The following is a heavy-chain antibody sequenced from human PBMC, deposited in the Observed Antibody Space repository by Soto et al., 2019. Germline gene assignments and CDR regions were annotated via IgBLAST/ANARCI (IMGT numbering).Heavy chain of an antibody. CDR2: ISDSGSYI. CDR1: GFTFSDYR. Sequence: EVQLLESGGGLVKPGGSLRLSCVTSGFTFSDYRMNWVRQAPGKGLEWVSSISDSGSYINYADSVKGRFAISRDNTNHALYLQMSNLRAEDTAFYYCARDSGYDYTGYSDFWCQGTRVTVSP. J-gene: IGHJ4*02. V-gene: IGHV3-21*06. CDR3: ARDSGYDYTGYSDF. D-gene: IGHD5-12*01.